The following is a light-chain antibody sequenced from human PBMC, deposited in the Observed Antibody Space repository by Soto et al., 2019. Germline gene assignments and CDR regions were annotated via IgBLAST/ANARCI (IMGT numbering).Light chain of an antibody. Sequence: EIVMTQSPATLSVSPGERATLSCRASQSGSSKLAWYQQKPGQGPRLLIYGASTRATGIPARFSGSGSGTDFTLTISSLQSEDFAVYYCQHYSTWLWTFGQGTKVEIK. V-gene: IGKV3-15*01. J-gene: IGKJ1*01. CDR1: QSGSSK. CDR3: QHYSTWLWT. CDR2: GAS.